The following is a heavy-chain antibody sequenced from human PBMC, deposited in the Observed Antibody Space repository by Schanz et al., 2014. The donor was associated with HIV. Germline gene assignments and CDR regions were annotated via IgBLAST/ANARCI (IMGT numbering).Heavy chain of an antibody. V-gene: IGHV3-74*01. CDR2: TNPDGTTT. CDR1: GFTFSSYW. J-gene: IGHJ4*02. Sequence: EVQLVESGGDFVQPGGSLRLSCAASGFTFSSYWMYWVRQVPGKGPVWVSGTNPDGTTTNYADSVKGRFTISRDNAKNSLYLQMNSLRFADTAVYYCVRGDTVFEYWGQGTLVTVSS. CDR3: VRGDTVFEY. D-gene: IGHD5-18*01.